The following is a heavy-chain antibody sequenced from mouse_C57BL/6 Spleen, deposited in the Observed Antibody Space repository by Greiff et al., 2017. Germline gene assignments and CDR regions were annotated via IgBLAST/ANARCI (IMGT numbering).Heavy chain of an antibody. J-gene: IGHJ4*01. CDR1: GYTFTDYY. CDR2: INPNNGGT. D-gene: IGHD2-4*01. V-gene: IGHV1-26*01. Sequence: EVQLQQSGPELVKPGASVKISCKASGYTFTDYYMNWVKQSHGKSLEWIGDINPNNGGTSYNQKFKGKATLTVDKSSSTAYMELRSLTSEDSAVYYCARSSIYYDYLDAMDYWGQGTSVTVSS. CDR3: ARSSIYYDYLDAMDY.